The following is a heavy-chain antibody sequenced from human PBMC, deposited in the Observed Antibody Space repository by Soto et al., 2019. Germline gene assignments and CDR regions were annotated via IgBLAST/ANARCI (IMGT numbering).Heavy chain of an antibody. J-gene: IGHJ4*02. Sequence: QVQLQESGPGLVKPSETLSLTCTVSGGSFKSGGYSWSWIRQPPGKGLEWIGYVYHTGRTSYNPSLKSRVSISMDTSKNQFSLNLDSVTAADTAVYFCARYFAYFDSWGQGTLVTVSS. CDR1: GGSFKSGGYS. CDR3: ARYFAYFDS. V-gene: IGHV4-61*08. D-gene: IGHD3-9*01. CDR2: VYHTGRT.